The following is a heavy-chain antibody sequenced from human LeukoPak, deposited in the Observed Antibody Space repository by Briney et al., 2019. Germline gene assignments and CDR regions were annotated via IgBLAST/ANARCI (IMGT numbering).Heavy chain of an antibody. D-gene: IGHD6-13*01. V-gene: IGHV3-66*02. CDR2: IYGDNAA. CDR3: VSSTGQQFIPYDY. J-gene: IGHJ4*01. Sequence: PGGSLRLSCAASAINVTTNYMTWIRQAPGKGLEWVSLIYGDNAAYYAESVRGRFIISRDSLKNTLFLQMNSLRAGDTAVYYCVSSTGQQFIPYDYWGHGTHVTVSS. CDR1: AINVTTNY.